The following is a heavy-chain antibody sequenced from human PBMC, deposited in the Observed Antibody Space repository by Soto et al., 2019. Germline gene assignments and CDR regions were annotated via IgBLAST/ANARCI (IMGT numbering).Heavy chain of an antibody. Sequence: QVTLKESGPVLVKPTETLTLTFTGSGFSLSNARMVVSWIRQPPGNALEWLAHIFSNDEKSYSTSLKSRLTISKDTSKSQVVLTMTNMDPVDTATYYCARIAWGDSSGYSQFDYWGQGTLVTVSS. CDR2: IFSNDEK. D-gene: IGHD3-22*01. CDR3: ARIAWGDSSGYSQFDY. CDR1: GFSLSNARMV. V-gene: IGHV2-26*01. J-gene: IGHJ4*02.